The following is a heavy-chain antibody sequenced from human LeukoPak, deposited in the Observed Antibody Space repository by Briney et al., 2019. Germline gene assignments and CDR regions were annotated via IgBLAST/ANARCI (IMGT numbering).Heavy chain of an antibody. J-gene: IGHJ5*02. V-gene: IGHV4-59*11. CDR3: ASGRLWFGELAFDP. D-gene: IGHD3-10*01. CDR1: GGSISSHY. CDR2: IYYSGST. Sequence: SETLSLTCTVSGGSISSHYWSWIRQPPGKGLEWIGYIYYSGSTNYNPSLKSRVTISVDTSKNQFSLKLSSVTAADTAVYYCASGRLWFGELAFDPWGQGTLVTVSS.